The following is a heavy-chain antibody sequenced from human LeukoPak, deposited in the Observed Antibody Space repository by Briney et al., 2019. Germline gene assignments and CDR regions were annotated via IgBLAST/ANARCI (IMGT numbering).Heavy chain of an antibody. D-gene: IGHD2-8*01. CDR2: LTGSGGTT. CDR1: GFTFNTHA. CDR3: AKCGPYAIGRSGYFDS. J-gene: IGHJ4*02. Sequence: GGSLRLSCAASGFTFNTHAMSWVRQAPGEGLEWVSTLTGSGGTTYYADSVKGRFTISRDNSKNTLYLQMNGLRAEDTAIYYCAKCGPYAIGRSGYFDSWGQGTLVTVSS. V-gene: IGHV3-23*01.